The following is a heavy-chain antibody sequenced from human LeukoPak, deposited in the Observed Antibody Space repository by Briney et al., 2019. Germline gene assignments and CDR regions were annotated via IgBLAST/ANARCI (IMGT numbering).Heavy chain of an antibody. J-gene: IGHJ3*02. CDR3: ARKIRDAFDI. CDR2: IISGDGHT. Sequence: PGGSLRLSFCSLGVTFSTCNMNWVRQAPGKGLEGVSSIISGDGHTYYAESTKGRFTISRDNAKNSVYLQMNSLRAEDTAVYYCARKIRDAFDIWGQGTMVTVSS. CDR1: GVTFSTCN. V-gene: IGHV3-21*01.